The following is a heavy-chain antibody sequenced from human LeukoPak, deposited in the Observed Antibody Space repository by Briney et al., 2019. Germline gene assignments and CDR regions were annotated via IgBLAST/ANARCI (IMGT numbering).Heavy chain of an antibody. D-gene: IGHD6-13*01. CDR2: IGGSSGST. V-gene: IGHV3-23*01. J-gene: IGHJ4*02. Sequence: PGGSLRLSCAASGFTFSSYAMRWVRQAPGKGLEWVSSIGGSSGSTYYADSVKGRFTNSRDNSKNTLYLQTNSLRAEDTAVYYCAKGVSSPLYYFDYWGQGTLVTVSS. CDR3: AKGVSSPLYYFDY. CDR1: GFTFSSYA.